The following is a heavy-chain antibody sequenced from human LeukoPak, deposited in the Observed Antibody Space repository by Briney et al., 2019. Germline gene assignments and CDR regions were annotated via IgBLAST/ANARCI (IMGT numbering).Heavy chain of an antibody. Sequence: GESLKISCKGSGYSFTSYWIGWVRQMPGKGLEWMGIIYPGDSDTRYSPSFQGHVTISADKSISTAYLQWSSLRASDTAMYYCARQGYDWNYEVDYWGQGTLVTVSS. CDR3: ARQGYDWNYEVDY. CDR2: IYPGDSDT. J-gene: IGHJ4*02. V-gene: IGHV5-51*01. D-gene: IGHD1-7*01. CDR1: GYSFTSYW.